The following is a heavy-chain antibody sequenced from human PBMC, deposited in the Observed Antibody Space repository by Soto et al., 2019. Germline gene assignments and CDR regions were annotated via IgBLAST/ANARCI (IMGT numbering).Heavy chain of an antibody. J-gene: IGHJ4*03. CDR2: ISYHGENK. Sequence: PGGSLRLSCEASGFTFNMYGIYWVRQAPGKGLDWVSVISYHGENKYYGRSVEGRFTISRDDSKNTVYLQMNSLRPEDTGLYYCAKDGQPPVVTYATELWGQGTPVTVSS. CDR3: AKDGQPPVVTYATEL. V-gene: IGHV3-30*18. CDR1: GFTFNMYG. D-gene: IGHD2-21*02.